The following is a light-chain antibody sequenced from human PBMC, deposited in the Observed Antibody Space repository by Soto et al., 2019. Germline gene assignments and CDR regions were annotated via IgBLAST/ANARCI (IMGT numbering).Light chain of an antibody. V-gene: IGLV2-14*01. CDR1: SSDVGGYNY. J-gene: IGLJ1*01. CDR2: EVS. CDR3: SSYTSSSTLPYV. Sequence: SVVTQPACVSGSPGQSITISCTGTSSDVGGYNYVSWYQQHPGKAPKLMIYEVSNRPSGVSNRFSGSKSGNTASLTISGLQAEDEADYYCSSYTSSSTLPYVFGTGTKVTVL.